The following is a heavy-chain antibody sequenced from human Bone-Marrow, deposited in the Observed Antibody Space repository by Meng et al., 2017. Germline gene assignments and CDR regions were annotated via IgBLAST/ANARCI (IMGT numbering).Heavy chain of an antibody. J-gene: IGHJ3*02. V-gene: IGHV3-23*01. CDR2: ISGSGGST. Sequence: GESLKISCAASGFTFSSSWMHWVCQAPEKGLEWVSAISGSGGSTYYADSVKGRFTISRDNSKNTLYLQMNSLRAEDTAVYYCAKGEYSSGWGADDAFDIWGQGTMVTVSS. D-gene: IGHD6-19*01. CDR3: AKGEYSSGWGADDAFDI. CDR1: GFTFSSSW.